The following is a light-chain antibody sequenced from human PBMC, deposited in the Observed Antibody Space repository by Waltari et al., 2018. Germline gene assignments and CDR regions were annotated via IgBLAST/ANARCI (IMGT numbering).Light chain of an antibody. J-gene: IGKJ1*01. V-gene: IGKV1-27*01. Sequence: DIQMTQSPSSLPASVGDRVTITCRASQGVSNYLAWYQQKPGKVPKRLIYAASTWQSGVPSRFSGSGSGTDFTLTISSLQPEDVATYYCQKYNRSPWTFGQGTKVEIK. CDR2: AAS. CDR1: QGVSNY. CDR3: QKYNRSPWT.